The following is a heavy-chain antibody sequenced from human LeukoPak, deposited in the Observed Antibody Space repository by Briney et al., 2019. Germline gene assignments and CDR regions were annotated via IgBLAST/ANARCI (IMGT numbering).Heavy chain of an antibody. D-gene: IGHD3-10*01. Sequence: GGSLRLSCAASGFTFSAYSMNWVRQAPGKGLEWVSAISGSGGSTYYADSVKGRFTISRDNSKNTLYLQMNSLRAEDTAVYYCAKEAGWFGELLSLVKQYYFDYWGQGTLVTVSS. CDR3: AKEAGWFGELLSLVKQYYFDY. CDR1: GFTFSAYS. CDR2: ISGSGGST. J-gene: IGHJ4*02. V-gene: IGHV3-23*01.